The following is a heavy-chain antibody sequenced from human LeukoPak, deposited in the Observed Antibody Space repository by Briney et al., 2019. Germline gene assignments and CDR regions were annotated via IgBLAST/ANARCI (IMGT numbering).Heavy chain of an antibody. Sequence: SETLSLTCTVSGGSISSSSYYWGWIRQPPGKGLECIGSIYYSGSTYYNPSLKSRVTISVDTSKNQFSLKLSSVTAADTAVYYCARRVVGATGGGIDYWGQGTLVTVSS. V-gene: IGHV4-39*01. CDR1: GGSISSSSYY. CDR3: ARRVVGATGGGIDY. D-gene: IGHD1-26*01. J-gene: IGHJ4*02. CDR2: IYYSGST.